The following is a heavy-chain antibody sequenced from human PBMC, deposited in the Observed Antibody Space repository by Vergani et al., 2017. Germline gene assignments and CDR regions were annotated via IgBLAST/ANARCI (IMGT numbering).Heavy chain of an antibody. J-gene: IGHJ3*02. D-gene: IGHD2-15*01. CDR3: ARGGRIRRAFDI. Sequence: QVQLQQWGAGLLKPSETLSITCAVYGGSFSGYYWSWSRQPPGKGLEWIGEINHSGSTNYKPSLKSRVIISVDTSKNQFSLMLSSVTAADAAVYYCARGGRIRRAFDIWGQGTLVTVSS. CDR1: GGSFSGYY. CDR2: INHSGST. V-gene: IGHV4-34*01.